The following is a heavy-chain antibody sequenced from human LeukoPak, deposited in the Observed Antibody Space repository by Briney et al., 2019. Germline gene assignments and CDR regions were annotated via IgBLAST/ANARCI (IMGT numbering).Heavy chain of an antibody. D-gene: IGHD6-13*01. CDR2: ISSGGDTT. Sequence: QSGGSLRLSCEASGFTFSSYTMTWVRQAPGKGMEWVSHISSGGDTTYYADSVKGRFTISRDNSKNTLYLQMNSLRAEDTAVYYCAKDDSSSWYGDAFDIWGQGTMVTVSS. V-gene: IGHV3-23*01. CDR3: AKDDSSSWYGDAFDI. CDR1: GFTFSSYT. J-gene: IGHJ3*02.